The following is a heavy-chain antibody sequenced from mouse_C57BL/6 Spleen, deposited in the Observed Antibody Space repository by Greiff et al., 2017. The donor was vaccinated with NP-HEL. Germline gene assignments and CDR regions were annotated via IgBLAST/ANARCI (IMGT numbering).Heavy chain of an antibody. CDR1: GYTFTDYY. J-gene: IGHJ3*01. Sequence: VQLQQSGAELVRPGASVKLSCKASGYTFTDYYINWVKQRPGQGLEWIARIYPGSGNTYYNEKFKGKATLTAEKSSSTAYMQLSSLTSEDSAVYFCARERGLPGGWFAYWGQGTLVTVSA. V-gene: IGHV1-76*01. CDR3: ARERGLPGGWFAY. CDR2: IYPGSGNT. D-gene: IGHD2-10*01.